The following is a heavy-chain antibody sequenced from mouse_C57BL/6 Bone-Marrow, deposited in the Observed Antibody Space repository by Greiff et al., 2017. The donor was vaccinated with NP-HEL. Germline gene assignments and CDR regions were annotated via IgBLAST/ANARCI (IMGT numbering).Heavy chain of an antibody. CDR1: GYSITSGYY. J-gene: IGHJ2*01. CDR3: ARKGWLLYYFDY. D-gene: IGHD2-3*01. V-gene: IGHV3-6*01. Sequence: VQLKESGPGLVKPSQSLSLTCSVTGYSITSGYYWNWIRQFPGNKLEWMGYISYDGSNNYNPSLKNRISITRDTSKNQFFLKLNSVTTEDTATYYCARKGWLLYYFDYWGQGTTLTVSS. CDR2: ISYDGSN.